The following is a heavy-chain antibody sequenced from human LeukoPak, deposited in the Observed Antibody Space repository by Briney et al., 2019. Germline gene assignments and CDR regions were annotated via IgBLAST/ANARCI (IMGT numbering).Heavy chain of an antibody. D-gene: IGHD3-10*01. CDR2: ISSSSSYI. CDR1: GFTFSSYS. Sequence: GGSLRLSCAASGFTFSSYSMNWVRQAPGKGLEWVSSISSSSSYIYYADSVKGRFTISRDNSKNTLDLQMNSLRAEDTAVYYCARGSENYLGGLDYWGQGTQVTVSS. V-gene: IGHV3-21*01. J-gene: IGHJ4*02. CDR3: ARGSENYLGGLDY.